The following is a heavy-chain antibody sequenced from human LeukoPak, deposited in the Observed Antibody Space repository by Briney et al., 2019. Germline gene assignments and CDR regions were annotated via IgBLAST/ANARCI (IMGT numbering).Heavy chain of an antibody. CDR1: GDSVYSNSAA. V-gene: IGHV6-1*01. CDR3: ARDGRSGYDLVIGYYYYYMDV. CDR2: TYYRSKWYN. D-gene: IGHD5-12*01. J-gene: IGHJ6*03. Sequence: SQTLSLTCAISGDSVYSNSAAWNWIRQSPSRGLEWLGRTYYRSKWYNDYAVSVKSRITINPDTSKNQFSLQLNSVTPEDTAVYYCARDGRSGYDLVIGYYYYYMDVWGKGTTVTVSS.